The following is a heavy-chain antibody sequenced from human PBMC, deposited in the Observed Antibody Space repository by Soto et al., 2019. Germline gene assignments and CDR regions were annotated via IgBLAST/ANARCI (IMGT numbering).Heavy chain of an antibody. CDR1: GGSISSGDYY. J-gene: IGHJ4*02. Sequence: QVQLQESGPGLVKPSQTLSLTCTVSGGSISSGDYYWSWIRQPPGKGLEWIGYIYYSGSTYYNPSLKSRVTISVDTSKNQFSLKLSSVTAADTAVYYCASHLRYFDWLLAGYFDYWGQGTLVTVSS. CDR3: ASHLRYFDWLLAGYFDY. V-gene: IGHV4-30-4*01. CDR2: IYYSGST. D-gene: IGHD3-9*01.